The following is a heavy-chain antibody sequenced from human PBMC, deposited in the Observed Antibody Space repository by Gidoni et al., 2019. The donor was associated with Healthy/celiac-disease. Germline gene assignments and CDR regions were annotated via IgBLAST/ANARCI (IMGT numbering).Heavy chain of an antibody. D-gene: IGHD3-22*01. Sequence: EVQLVQSGAEVKKPGESLRISCKGSGYSFTSSWISWVRQMPGKGLEWMGRIDPSDSYTNYSPSFQGHVTISADKSISTAYLQWSSLKASDTAMYYCARQSWYYYDSSGYHFDYWGQGTLVTVSS. V-gene: IGHV5-10-1*01. CDR2: IDPSDSYT. J-gene: IGHJ4*02. CDR3: ARQSWYYYDSSGYHFDY. CDR1: GYSFTSSW.